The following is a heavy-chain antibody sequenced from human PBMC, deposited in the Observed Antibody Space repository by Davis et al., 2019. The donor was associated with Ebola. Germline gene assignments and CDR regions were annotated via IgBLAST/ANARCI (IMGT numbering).Heavy chain of an antibody. CDR2: INNDESKE. Sequence: HTGGSLRLSCAVSGITFTTYWMHWVRQTPAKGTVWVSRINNDESKEDYADSVKGRFTISRDNAKSTLYLQMNSLRAEDTAVYYCVKDRSSVAAIGYNWFDSWGQGTPVTVSS. J-gene: IGHJ5*01. CDR3: VKDRSSVAAIGYNWFDS. V-gene: IGHV3-74*01. D-gene: IGHD2-21*01. CDR1: GITFTTYW.